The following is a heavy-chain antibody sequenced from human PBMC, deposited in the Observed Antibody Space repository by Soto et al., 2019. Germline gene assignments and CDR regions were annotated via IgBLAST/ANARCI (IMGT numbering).Heavy chain of an antibody. Sequence: GGALRLFFATSGFTFCSYAISWVPQGPGKGLEWVSAISGSGGSTYYADSVKGRFTISRDNSKNTLYLQMNSLRAEDTAVYYCAKVHHGFLEWLSRRIDYWGQGTLVTVSS. CDR3: AKVHHGFLEWLSRRIDY. V-gene: IGHV3-23*01. CDR1: GFTFCSYA. J-gene: IGHJ4*02. D-gene: IGHD3-3*01. CDR2: ISGSGGST.